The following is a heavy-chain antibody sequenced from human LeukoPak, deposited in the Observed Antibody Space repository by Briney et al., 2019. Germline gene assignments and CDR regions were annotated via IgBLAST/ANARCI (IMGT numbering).Heavy chain of an antibody. D-gene: IGHD3-10*01. Sequence: GGSLRLSCAASGFTFSSYSMNWVRQAPGKWLEWVSYISSSSSTIYYADSVKGRFTISRDNAKNSLYLQMNSLRAEDTAVYYCAREAGWVRGVIDYWGQGTLVTVSS. CDR1: GFTFSSYS. J-gene: IGHJ4*02. CDR3: AREAGWVRGVIDY. CDR2: ISSSSSTI. V-gene: IGHV3-48*01.